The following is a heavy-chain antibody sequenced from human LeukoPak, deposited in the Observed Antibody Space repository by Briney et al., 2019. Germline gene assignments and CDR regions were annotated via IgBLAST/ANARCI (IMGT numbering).Heavy chain of an antibody. V-gene: IGHV3-48*04. Sequence: PGGSLRLSCAASGFTFSSYSMNWVRQAPGRGLEWVSYISSSGSTIYYADSVKGRFTISRDNAKNSLYLQMNSLRAEDTAVYYCARESFDSSGHYDYWGQGTLVTVSS. J-gene: IGHJ4*02. CDR3: ARESFDSSGHYDY. D-gene: IGHD3-22*01. CDR1: GFTFSSYS. CDR2: ISSSGSTI.